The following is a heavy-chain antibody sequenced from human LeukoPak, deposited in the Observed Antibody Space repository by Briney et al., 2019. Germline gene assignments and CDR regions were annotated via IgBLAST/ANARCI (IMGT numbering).Heavy chain of an antibody. Sequence: SETLSLTCAVSGGSISSGGYSWSWIRQPPGTGLEWIGYIYHSGSTYYNPSLKSRVTISVDRSKNQFSLKLSPVTAADTAVYYCARVRNYLFDYWGQGTLVTVSS. V-gene: IGHV4-30-2*01. D-gene: IGHD1-7*01. CDR2: IYHSGST. CDR3: ARVRNYLFDY. J-gene: IGHJ4*02. CDR1: GGSISSGGYS.